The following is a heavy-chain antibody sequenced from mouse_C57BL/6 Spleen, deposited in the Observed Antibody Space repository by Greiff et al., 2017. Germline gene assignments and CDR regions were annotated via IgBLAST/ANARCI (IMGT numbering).Heavy chain of an antibody. D-gene: IGHD1-1*01. CDR3: ARRSLLLRSLYAMDY. J-gene: IGHJ4*01. Sequence: QVQLQQSGPELVKPGASVKISCKASGYAFSSSWMNWVKQRPGKGLEWIGRIYPGDGDTNYNGKFKGKATLTADKSSSTAYMQLSSLTSEDSAVYVCARRSLLLRSLYAMDYWGQGTSVTVSS. CDR2: IYPGDGDT. CDR1: GYAFSSSW. V-gene: IGHV1-82*01.